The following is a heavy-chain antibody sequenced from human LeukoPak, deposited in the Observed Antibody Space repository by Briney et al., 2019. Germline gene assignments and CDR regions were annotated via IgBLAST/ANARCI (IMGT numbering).Heavy chain of an antibody. V-gene: IGHV5-51*01. CDR3: ARRGVGAEDY. CDR1: GYTFTNYW. J-gene: IGHJ4*02. CDR2: IYPGDSDT. D-gene: IGHD1-26*01. Sequence: GESLKISCKGSGYTFTNYWIGWVRQMSGKGLEWMGIIYPGDSDTRYSPSFQGQVTILVDKSISTAYLQWSSLKASDTAMYYCARRGVGAEDYWGQGTLVTVSS.